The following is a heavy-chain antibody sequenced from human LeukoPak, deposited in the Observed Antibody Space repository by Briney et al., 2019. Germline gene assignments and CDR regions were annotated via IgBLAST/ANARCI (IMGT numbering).Heavy chain of an antibody. CDR1: GGSISSYY. CDR2: INHSGST. V-gene: IGHV4-34*01. D-gene: IGHD1-1*01. J-gene: IGHJ3*02. Sequence: SETLSLTCTVSGGSISSYYWSWIRQPPGKGLEWIGEINHSGSTNYNPSLKSRVTISVDTSKNQFSLKLSSVTAADTAVYYCARGIARNDSAFDIWGQGTMVTVSS. CDR3: ARGIARNDSAFDI.